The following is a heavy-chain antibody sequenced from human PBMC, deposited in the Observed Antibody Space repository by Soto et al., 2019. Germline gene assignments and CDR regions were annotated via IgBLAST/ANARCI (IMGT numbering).Heavy chain of an antibody. D-gene: IGHD3-22*01. Sequence: SETLSLTCTVSGDSISGYYWSWIRQPPGKGLEWIGYIYYSGSTYYNPSLKSRVTISVDTSKNQFSLKLSSVTAADTAVYYCARGSYYYDSSGYYHYWGRGTLVTVSS. CDR2: IYYSGST. J-gene: IGHJ4*02. V-gene: IGHV4-30-4*01. CDR1: GDSISGYY. CDR3: ARGSYYYDSSGYYHY.